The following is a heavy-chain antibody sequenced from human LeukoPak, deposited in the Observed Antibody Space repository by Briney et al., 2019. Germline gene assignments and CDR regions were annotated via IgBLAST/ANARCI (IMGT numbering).Heavy chain of an antibody. Sequence: GGSLRLSCAASGFTFSSYYMNWVRQAPGKGLEWVSYISSSSSTIYYADSVKGRFTISRDNAKNSLYLQMNSLRAEDTAVYYCAKGGYEYDSSGHNYFDYWGQGSQVTVSS. V-gene: IGHV3-48*01. CDR1: GFTFSSYY. J-gene: IGHJ4*02. D-gene: IGHD3-22*01. CDR3: AKGGYEYDSSGHNYFDY. CDR2: ISSSSSTI.